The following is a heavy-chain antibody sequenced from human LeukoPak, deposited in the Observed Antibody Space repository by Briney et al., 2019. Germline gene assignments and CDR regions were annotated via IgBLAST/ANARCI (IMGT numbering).Heavy chain of an antibody. V-gene: IGHV3-30*18. D-gene: IGHD6-19*01. Sequence: GGSLRLSCAASGFTFSSYGMHWVRQAPGKGLEWVAVISYDGSNKYYADSVKGRFTISRDNSKNTLYLQMNSLRAEDTALYYCAKVFRRQQWLVPCFDYWGQGTLVTVSS. J-gene: IGHJ4*02. CDR1: GFTFSSYG. CDR2: ISYDGSNK. CDR3: AKVFRRQQWLVPCFDY.